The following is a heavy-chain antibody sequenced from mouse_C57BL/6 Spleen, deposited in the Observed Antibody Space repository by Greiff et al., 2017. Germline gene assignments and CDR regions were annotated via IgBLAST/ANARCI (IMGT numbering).Heavy chain of an antibody. V-gene: IGHV6-3*01. J-gene: IGHJ1*03. CDR1: GFTFSNYW. D-gene: IGHD1-1*01. CDR3: TGGGTTVVAHWYFDV. Sequence: EVQGVESGGGLVQPGGSMKLSCVASGFTFSNYWMNWVRQSPEKGLEWVAQIRLKSDNYATHYAESVKGRFTISRDDSKSSVYLQMNNLRAEDTGIYYCTGGGTTVVAHWYFDVWGTGTTVTVSS. CDR2: IRLKSDNYAT.